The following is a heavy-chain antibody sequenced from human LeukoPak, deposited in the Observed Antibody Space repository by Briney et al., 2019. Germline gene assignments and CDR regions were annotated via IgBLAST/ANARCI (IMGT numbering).Heavy chain of an antibody. CDR2: IYYSGST. CDR1: GGSISSYY. J-gene: IGHJ4*02. V-gene: IGHV4-59*01. D-gene: IGHD5-24*01. CDR3: ARDLGDGYSDY. Sequence: PSETLSLTCAVSGGSISSYYRSWIRQPPGKGLEWIGYIYYSGSTNYNPSLKSRVTISVDTSKNQFSLKLSSVTTADTAVYYCARDLGDGYSDYWGQGTLVTISS.